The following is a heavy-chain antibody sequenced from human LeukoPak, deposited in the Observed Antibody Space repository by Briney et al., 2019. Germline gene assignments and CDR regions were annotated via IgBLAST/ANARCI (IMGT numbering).Heavy chain of an antibody. CDR2: ISSSGSTI. D-gene: IGHD3-16*01. J-gene: IGHJ3*02. CDR3: ASYDYVWGVDAFDI. CDR1: GFTSSDYY. V-gene: IGHV3-11*01. Sequence: GGSLRLSCAASGFTSSDYYMSWIRQAPGKGLEWVSYISSSGSTIYYADSVKGRFTISRDNAKNSLYLQMNSLRAEDTAVYYCASYDYVWGVDAFDIWGQGTMVTVSS.